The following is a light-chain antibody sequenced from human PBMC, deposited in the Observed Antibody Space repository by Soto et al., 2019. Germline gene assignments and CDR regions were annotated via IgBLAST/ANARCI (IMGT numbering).Light chain of an antibody. Sequence: DIQMLTSQSSLSASLGDRVTLTGRASENIDNYLNWYQQKQGEAPKLLIYASSTLQSGVPSRFSGSGSGTEFTLTISSLQAEDLATYFCQESYTTYAVTFGGGTKVDI. CDR2: ASS. CDR3: QESYTTYAVT. V-gene: IGKV1-39*01. J-gene: IGKJ4*01. CDR1: ENIDNY.